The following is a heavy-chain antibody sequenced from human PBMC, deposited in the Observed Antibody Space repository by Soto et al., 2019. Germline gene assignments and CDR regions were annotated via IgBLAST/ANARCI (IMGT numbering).Heavy chain of an antibody. CDR3: AKGYCSGGSCYLFDY. Sequence: GGSLRLCCAASGFTFSSYAMSWVRQAPGKGLEWVSAISGSGGSTYYADSVKGRFTISRDNSKNTLYLQMNSLRAEDTAVYYCAKGYCSGGSCYLFDYWGQGTLVTVSS. CDR2: ISGSGGST. V-gene: IGHV3-23*01. CDR1: GFTFSSYA. D-gene: IGHD2-15*01. J-gene: IGHJ4*02.